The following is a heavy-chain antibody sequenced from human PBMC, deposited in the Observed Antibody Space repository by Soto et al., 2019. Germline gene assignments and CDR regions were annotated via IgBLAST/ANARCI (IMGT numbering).Heavy chain of an antibody. CDR1: GFTFSGFS. CDR2: VTSSPSSM. V-gene: IGHV3-21*01. Sequence: GGSLRLSCAASGFTFSGFSMNWVRQAPGKGLEWVSSVTSSPSSMFYADSVKGRFTISRDDAKDSLFLQMNSLRADDTAVYYCAREADFASSGYVLDYWGLGTLVTAPQ. J-gene: IGHJ4*02. CDR3: AREADFASSGYVLDY. D-gene: IGHD3-22*01.